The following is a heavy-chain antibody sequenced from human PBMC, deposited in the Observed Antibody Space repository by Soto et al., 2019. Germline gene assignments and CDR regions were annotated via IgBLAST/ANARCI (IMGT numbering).Heavy chain of an antibody. D-gene: IGHD6-19*01. CDR1: GFTFSSYA. V-gene: IGHV3-64*01. CDR2: ISSNGGST. CDR3: ARDLGSSGWNGIDY. Sequence: EVQLVESGGGLVQPGGSLRLSCAASGFTFSSYAMHWVRQAPGKGLEYVSAISSNGGSTYYANSVKGRFTISRDNSKNTLYLQMGSLRAEDMAVYYCARDLGSSGWNGIDYWGQGTLVTASS. J-gene: IGHJ4*02.